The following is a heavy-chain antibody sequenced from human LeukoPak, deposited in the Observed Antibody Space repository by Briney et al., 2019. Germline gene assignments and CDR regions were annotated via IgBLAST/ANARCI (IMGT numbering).Heavy chain of an antibody. CDR3: AATDGYIHRHPLYYLDY. Sequence: GSSVKVSCKASGGTFNNYAISWVRQAPGQGPEWMGGVMPLFGTPSYAQKFQGRVTVITDDSTNTAYMEVSSLRYDDTAIYYCAATDGYIHRHPLYYLDYWGQGTLVTVSS. D-gene: IGHD5-24*01. CDR1: GGTFNNYA. J-gene: IGHJ4*02. CDR2: VMPLFGTP. V-gene: IGHV1-69*05.